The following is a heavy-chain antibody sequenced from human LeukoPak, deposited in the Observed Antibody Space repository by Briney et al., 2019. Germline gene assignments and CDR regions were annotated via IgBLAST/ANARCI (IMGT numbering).Heavy chain of an antibody. CDR3: ARVGYCSSTSCYTGYYYMDV. CDR2: IYYSGST. CDR1: GGSISSNY. D-gene: IGHD2-2*02. Sequence: PSETLSLTCTVSGGSISSNYWSWIRQPPGKGLEWIGYIYYSGSTNYNPSLKSRVTISVDTSKNQFSLKLSSVTAADTAVYYCARVGYCSSTSCYTGYYYMDVWGKGTTVTVSS. V-gene: IGHV4-59*01. J-gene: IGHJ6*03.